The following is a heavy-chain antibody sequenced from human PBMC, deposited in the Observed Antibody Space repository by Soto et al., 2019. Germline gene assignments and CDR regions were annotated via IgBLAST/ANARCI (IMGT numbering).Heavy chain of an antibody. CDR2: ISGSGGST. CDR3: AKDLDVVVVAASLDY. J-gene: IGHJ4*02. Sequence: WVRQAPGKGLEWVSAISGSGGSTYYADSVKGRFTISRDNSKNTLYLQMNSLRAEDTAVYYCAKDLDVVVVAASLDYWGQGTLVTVSS. D-gene: IGHD2-15*01. V-gene: IGHV3-23*01.